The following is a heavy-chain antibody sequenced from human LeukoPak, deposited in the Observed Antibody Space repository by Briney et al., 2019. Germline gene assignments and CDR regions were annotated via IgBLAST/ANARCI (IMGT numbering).Heavy chain of an antibody. CDR3: ARVSCSSTSCPRRDALDV. J-gene: IGHJ3*01. D-gene: IGHD2-2*01. Sequence: SETLSLTCTVSGGSISYYYWSWIRQPPGKGLEWIGYIYYSGSTNYNPSLKSRVTISVDTSKNQFSLNLTSVTTADTAVYYCARVSCSSTSCPRRDALDVWGQGTMVAVSS. CDR2: IYYSGST. CDR1: GGSISYYY. V-gene: IGHV4-59*01.